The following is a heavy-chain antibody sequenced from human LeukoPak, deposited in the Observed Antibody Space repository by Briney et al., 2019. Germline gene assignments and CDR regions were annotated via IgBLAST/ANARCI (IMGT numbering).Heavy chain of an antibody. CDR3: ARDPQHSMDV. J-gene: IGHJ6*02. D-gene: IGHD6-13*01. Sequence: GRSLRLSCVGSGFTFSSHGMHWVRQAPGKGLEWVAVIRYDGSHTYYAESVKGRFTISRDDSKNTLYLQMNSLRADDTAIYYCARDPQHSMDVWGQGTTVTVSS. V-gene: IGHV3-33*01. CDR1: GFTFSSHG. CDR2: IRYDGSHT.